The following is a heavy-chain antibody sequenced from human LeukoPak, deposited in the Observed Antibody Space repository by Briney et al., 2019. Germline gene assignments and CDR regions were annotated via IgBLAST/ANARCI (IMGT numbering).Heavy chain of an antibody. Sequence: GGSLRLSCAASGFTFSSYEMNWVRQAPGKGLEWVSYISSSGRTIYYADSVKGRFTISRDNAKNSLYLQMNSLRAEDTAVYYCASVPIYGVIVDYWGQGTLVTVSP. CDR1: GFTFSSYE. CDR3: ASVPIYGVIVDY. J-gene: IGHJ4*02. CDR2: ISSSGRTI. D-gene: IGHD4-17*01. V-gene: IGHV3-48*03.